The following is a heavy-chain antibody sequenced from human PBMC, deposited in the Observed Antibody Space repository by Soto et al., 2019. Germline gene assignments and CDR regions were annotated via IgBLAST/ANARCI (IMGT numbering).Heavy chain of an antibody. V-gene: IGHV3-21*01. D-gene: IGHD6-19*01. CDR2: ISSSSSYI. CDR1: GFTFSSYS. Sequence: EVQLVESGGGLVKPGGSLRLSCAASGFTFSSYSMNWVRQAPGKGLEWVSSISSSSSYIYYADSVKGRFTISRDNAKNSLYLQMNSLRAEDTAVYYCARDPRYSSGRGVSDYWGQGTLVTVSS. CDR3: ARDPRYSSGRGVSDY. J-gene: IGHJ4*02.